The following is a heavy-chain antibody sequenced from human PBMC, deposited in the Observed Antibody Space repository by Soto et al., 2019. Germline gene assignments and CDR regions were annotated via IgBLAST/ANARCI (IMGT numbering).Heavy chain of an antibody. CDR3: ARDKITGLFDY. CDR2: INHSGST. Sequence: PSETLSLTCAVYGGSFSGYSWTWICQPPGTGLEWIGEINHSGSTNYNPSLKSRVTISVDTSKNQFSLKLTSVTAADTAVYYCARDKITGLFDYWGQGTLVTVSS. V-gene: IGHV4-34*01. J-gene: IGHJ4*02. CDR1: GGSFSGYS. D-gene: IGHD2-8*02.